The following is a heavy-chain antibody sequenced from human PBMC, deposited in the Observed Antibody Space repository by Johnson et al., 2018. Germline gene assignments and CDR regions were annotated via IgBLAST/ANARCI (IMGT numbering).Heavy chain of an antibody. D-gene: IGHD6-19*01. J-gene: IGHJ4*02. V-gene: IGHV4-31*03. Sequence: QEQLQESGPGLVKPSQTLSLTCTVSGGPISSGGYYWSWIRQHPGKGLEWIGYIYYSGSTYYNPSLKSRVTISVDASKNQFSLKLSSVTAADTAVYYCARGDSSGWYGDDNWGQGTLVTVSS. CDR2: IYYSGST. CDR3: ARGDSSGWYGDDN. CDR1: GGPISSGGYY.